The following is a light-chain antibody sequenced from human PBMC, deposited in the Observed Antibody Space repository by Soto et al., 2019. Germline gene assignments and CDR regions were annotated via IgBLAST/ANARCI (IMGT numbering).Light chain of an antibody. CDR1: SSDFGGYNS. CDR3: CSYAASYTYV. Sequence: QSALTQPRSVSGSPRQSVTISCTGTSSDFGGYNSVSWYQQHPGKAPKLMIYDVTKRPSGVPDRFSGSKSGNTASLTISGLQAEDEADYYCCSYAASYTYVFGGGTKLTVL. J-gene: IGLJ2*01. CDR2: DVT. V-gene: IGLV2-11*01.